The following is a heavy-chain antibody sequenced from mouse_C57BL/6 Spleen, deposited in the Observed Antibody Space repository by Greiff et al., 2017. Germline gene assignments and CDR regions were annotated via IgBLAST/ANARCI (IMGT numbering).Heavy chain of an antibody. V-gene: IGHV10-3*01. Sequence: EVQGVESGGGLVQPKGSLKLSCAASGFTFNTYAMHWVRQAPGKGLEWVARIRSKSSNYATYYADSVKDRFTISRDDSQSMLYLQMNNLKTEDTAMYYCVREDDYDDYYAMDYWGQGTSVTVSS. D-gene: IGHD2-4*01. CDR3: VREDDYDDYYAMDY. CDR2: IRSKSSNYAT. J-gene: IGHJ4*01. CDR1: GFTFNTYA.